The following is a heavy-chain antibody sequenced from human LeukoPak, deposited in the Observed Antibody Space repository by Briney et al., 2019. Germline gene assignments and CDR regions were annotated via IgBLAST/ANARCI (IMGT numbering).Heavy chain of an antibody. D-gene: IGHD3-16*01. J-gene: IGHJ4*02. V-gene: IGHV3-30-3*01. CDR3: AREQLGEVYFDY. CDR2: ISKDGNIQ. Sequence: GGSLRLSCAASGFTFDIYGMHWVRQAPGKGLEWVAVISKDGNIQYYADSVKGRFIISRDNSKATLSVQMNSLRAEDTAVYYCAREQLGEVYFDYWGQGTLVTVSS. CDR1: GFTFDIYG.